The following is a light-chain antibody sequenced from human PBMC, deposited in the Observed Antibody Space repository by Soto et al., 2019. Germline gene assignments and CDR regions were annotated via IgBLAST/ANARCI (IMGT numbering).Light chain of an antibody. CDR1: SGDIGGYNY. CDR2: EVT. J-gene: IGLJ2*01. V-gene: IGLV2-14*01. Sequence: QSVLTQPASVSGSPGQSITISCTGTSGDIGGYNYVSWYQQHPGKAPKLLISEVTNRPSGVSNRFSGSKSGNTASLTISGIQAEDEADYYCSSYTTNITPVVFGGGTKLTVL. CDR3: SSYTTNITPVV.